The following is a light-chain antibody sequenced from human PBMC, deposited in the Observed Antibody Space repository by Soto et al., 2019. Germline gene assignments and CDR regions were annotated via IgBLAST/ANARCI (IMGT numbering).Light chain of an antibody. CDR1: SSDVGGYNY. J-gene: IGLJ1*01. CDR3: SSYTSSSTLV. Sequence: QSVLTQPASVSGSPRQSITISCTGTSSDVGGYNYVSWYQQHPGKAPKLMIYDVSNRPSGVYNRFSASKSGNTASLTISGLQAEDEADYYCSSYTSSSTLVFGTGTKVTVL. V-gene: IGLV2-14*01. CDR2: DVS.